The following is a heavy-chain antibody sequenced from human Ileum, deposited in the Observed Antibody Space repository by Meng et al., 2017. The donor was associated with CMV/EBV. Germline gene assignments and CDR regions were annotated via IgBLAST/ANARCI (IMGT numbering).Heavy chain of an antibody. CDR3: ARGPQVQYDY. D-gene: IGHD3-10*01. V-gene: IGHV4-38-2*02. CDR2: IYHSGST. CDR1: GYSISSGYY. J-gene: IGHJ4*02. Sequence: SETLSLTCTVSGYSISSGYYWGWIRQPPGKGLEWIGSIYHSGSTYYNPSLKSRVTISVDTSKNQFSLKLSPVTAADTAVYYCARGPQVQYDYWGQGTLVTVSS.